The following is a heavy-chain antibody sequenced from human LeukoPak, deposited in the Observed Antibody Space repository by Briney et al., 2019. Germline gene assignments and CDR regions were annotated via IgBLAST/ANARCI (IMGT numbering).Heavy chain of an antibody. V-gene: IGHV1-69*04. CDR3: AAVGSNKNTSAFDI. Sequence: GASVKVSCKASGGTFSSYAISWVRQAPGQGLEWMGRIIPILGIANYAQKFQERVTITRDMSTSTAYMELSSLRSEDTAVYYCAAVGSNKNTSAFDIWGQGTMVTVSS. CDR2: IIPILGIA. D-gene: IGHD2-15*01. CDR1: GGTFSSYA. J-gene: IGHJ3*02.